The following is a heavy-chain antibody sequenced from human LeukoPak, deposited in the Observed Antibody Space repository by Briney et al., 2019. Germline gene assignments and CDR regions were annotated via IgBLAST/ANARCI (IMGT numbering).Heavy chain of an antibody. CDR2: IYYSGST. CDR3: ARHRGLGYCSTTSCYHLDWFDP. Sequence: SETLSLTCTVSGGSISSSSYYWGWIRQPPGKGLEWIASIYYSGSTYYNPSLKSRVTISVDTSKNLFSLKLSSVTAADTAVYYCARHRGLGYCSTTSCYHLDWFDPWGQGTLVTVSS. D-gene: IGHD2-2*01. V-gene: IGHV4-39*01. J-gene: IGHJ5*02. CDR1: GGSISSSSYY.